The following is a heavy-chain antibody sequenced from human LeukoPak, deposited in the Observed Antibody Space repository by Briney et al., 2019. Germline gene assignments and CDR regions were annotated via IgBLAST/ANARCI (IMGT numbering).Heavy chain of an antibody. CDR2: IIPILGIA. J-gene: IGHJ3*02. CDR3: ARGPYYYDSSGYYSWAFDI. Sequence: SVKVSCKASGGTFSSYAISWVRQAPGQGLEWMGRIIPILGIANYAQKFQGRVTITADKSTSTAYMELSSLRSDDTAVYYCARGPYYYDSSGYYSWAFDIWGQGTMVTVSS. V-gene: IGHV1-69*04. D-gene: IGHD3-22*01. CDR1: GGTFSSYA.